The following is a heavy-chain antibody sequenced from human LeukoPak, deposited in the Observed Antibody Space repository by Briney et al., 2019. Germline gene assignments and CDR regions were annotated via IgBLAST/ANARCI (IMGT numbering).Heavy chain of an antibody. CDR3: ATGGYDSSGLYFDY. Sequence: ASVKVSCRVSGYTLTELSVHWVRQAPGKGLEWMGTFDPEDGETIYAQKFQGRVTMTEDTSTDTAYMELSSLRSEDAAVYYCATGGYDSSGLYFDYWGQGTLVTVSS. V-gene: IGHV1-24*01. J-gene: IGHJ4*02. CDR1: GYTLTELS. CDR2: FDPEDGET. D-gene: IGHD3-22*01.